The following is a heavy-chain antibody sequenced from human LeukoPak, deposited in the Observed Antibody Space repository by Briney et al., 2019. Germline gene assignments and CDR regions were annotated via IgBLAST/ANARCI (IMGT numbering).Heavy chain of an antibody. CDR3: ARSELRYFDWLLMNNWFDP. J-gene: IGHJ5*02. CDR2: ISAYNGNT. D-gene: IGHD3-9*01. CDR1: GYTFTSYG. Sequence: ASVKVSRKASGYTFTSYGISWVRQAPGQGLEWMGWISAYNGNTNYAQKLQGRVTMTTDTSTSTAYMELRSLRSDDTAVYYCARSELRYFDWLLMNNWFDPWGQGTLVTVSS. V-gene: IGHV1-18*01.